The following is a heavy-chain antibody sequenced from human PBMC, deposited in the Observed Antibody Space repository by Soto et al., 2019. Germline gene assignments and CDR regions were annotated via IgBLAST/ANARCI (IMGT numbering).Heavy chain of an antibody. D-gene: IGHD3-10*01. CDR3: ARPGAYGTDV. CDR1: GFTFSSYS. V-gene: IGHV3-48*02. J-gene: IGHJ6*02. CDR2: ISSGGSSI. Sequence: EVQLVESGGGLVQPGGSLRLSCAASGFTFSSYSMTWVRQAPGKGLEWVSYISSGGSSINHADSVKGRFTISRDKTKNSLYLQMNSLRDEDTAVYYCARPGAYGTDVWGQGTTVTVSS.